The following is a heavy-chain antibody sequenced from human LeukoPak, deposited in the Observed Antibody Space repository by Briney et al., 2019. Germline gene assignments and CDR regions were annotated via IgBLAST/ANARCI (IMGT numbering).Heavy chain of an antibody. Sequence: GGSLRLSCAASGFTFSSYGMHWVRQAPGKGLEWVAVISYDGSNKYYADSVQGRFTISRDNSKNTLYLQMNSLRAEDTAVYYCAKEGPITVTSRWYMDVWGKGTTVTVSS. CDR3: AKEGPITVTSRWYMDV. CDR2: ISYDGSNK. D-gene: IGHD4-17*01. J-gene: IGHJ6*03. V-gene: IGHV3-30*18. CDR1: GFTFSSYG.